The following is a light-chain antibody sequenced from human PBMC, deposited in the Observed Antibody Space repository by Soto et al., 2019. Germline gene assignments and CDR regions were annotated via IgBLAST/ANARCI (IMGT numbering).Light chain of an antibody. J-gene: IGKJ1*01. CDR1: QSLTNS. CDR2: EAS. CDR3: QQYHAFSWT. V-gene: IGKV1-5*03. Sequence: TQAPSSLSASVGDRVIITCRATQSLTNSLAWFQQKPGKAPKLLIYEASSLESGVPSRFRGSGSGTEFTLTISRLQPDDFATYYCQQYHAFSWTFGQGTKV.